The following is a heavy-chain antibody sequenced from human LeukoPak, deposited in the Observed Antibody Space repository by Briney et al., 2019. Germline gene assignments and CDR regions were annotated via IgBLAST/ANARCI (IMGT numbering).Heavy chain of an antibody. Sequence: GRSLRLSCAASGFTFSGFAIHWVRQAPGKGXXXXXXISRDESGTYYSDSVKGRFTIPRDNSKNTVYLQMNSLEPDDTAVYYCARDAFYSSGTYFDYWGQGTPVTVSS. V-gene: IGHV3-30*07. CDR1: GFTFSGFA. CDR3: ARDAFYSSGTYFDY. CDR2: ISRDESGT. D-gene: IGHD3-10*01. J-gene: IGHJ4*02.